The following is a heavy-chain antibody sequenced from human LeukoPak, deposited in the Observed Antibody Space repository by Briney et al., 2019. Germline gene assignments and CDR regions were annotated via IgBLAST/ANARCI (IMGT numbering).Heavy chain of an antibody. V-gene: IGHV3-21*01. D-gene: IGHD3-3*01. CDR2: ISSSSYI. J-gene: IGHJ4*02. CDR1: GFTFSSYS. CDR3: ARDVYYDFWSGVDY. Sequence: GGSLRLSCAASGFTFSSYSMNWVRQAPGQGLEWVSSISSSSYIYYADSVKGRFTISRDNAKNSLYLQLNSLRAEDTAVYYCARDVYYDFWSGVDYWGQGTLVTVSS.